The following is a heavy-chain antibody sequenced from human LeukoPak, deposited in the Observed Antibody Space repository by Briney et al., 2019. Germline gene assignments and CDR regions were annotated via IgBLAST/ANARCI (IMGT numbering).Heavy chain of an antibody. Sequence: GGSLRLSCVASGFTFDDYAMHWVRQVPGKGLEWVSGISWNGGSERYADSVKGRFTISRDNAKNVLYLQMNSLRVEDTAVYYCARPSPPGDGYNPSDQWGQGSLVIVS. CDR1: GFTFDDYA. D-gene: IGHD5-24*01. V-gene: IGHV3-9*01. J-gene: IGHJ4*02. CDR3: ARPSPPGDGYNPSDQ. CDR2: ISWNGGSE.